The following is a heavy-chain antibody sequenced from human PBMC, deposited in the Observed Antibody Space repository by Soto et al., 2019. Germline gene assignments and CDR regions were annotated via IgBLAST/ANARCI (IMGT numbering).Heavy chain of an antibody. CDR2: INAGNGNT. J-gene: IGHJ4*02. CDR1: GYTFTSYA. Sequence: ASVKVSCKASGYTFTSYAMHWVRQAPGQRLEWMGWINAGNGNTKYSQKFQGRVTITRDTSASTAYMELSSLRSEDTAVYYCARNVDTAMVLFDYWGQGTLVTVS. CDR3: ARNVDTAMVLFDY. V-gene: IGHV1-3*01. D-gene: IGHD5-18*01.